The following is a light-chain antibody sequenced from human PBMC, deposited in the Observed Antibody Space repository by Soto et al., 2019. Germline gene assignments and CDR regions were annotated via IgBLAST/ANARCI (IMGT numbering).Light chain of an antibody. Sequence: GDRVTITCRASQTISNWLAWYQQKPGKPPKLLIHDASSLESGVPSRFSGSGSGTEFTLTISSLQPDDFATYYCQQSIGTFGQGTKVEIK. CDR2: DAS. CDR3: QQSIGT. V-gene: IGKV1-5*01. J-gene: IGKJ1*01. CDR1: QTISNW.